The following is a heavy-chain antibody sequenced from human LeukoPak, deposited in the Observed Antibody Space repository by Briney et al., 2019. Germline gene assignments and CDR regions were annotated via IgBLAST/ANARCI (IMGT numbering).Heavy chain of an antibody. CDR1: GFTFSSYA. V-gene: IGHV3-30-3*01. CDR3: ARATYYYDSSGYSYLTYNWFDP. J-gene: IGHJ5*02. D-gene: IGHD3-22*01. Sequence: GGSLRLSCAASGFTFSSYAMHWVRQAPGKGLEWVAVVSYDGSNKFYADSVKGRFTISRDNSKNTLYLQMNSLRSEDTAVYYCARATYYYDSSGYSYLTYNWFDPWGQGTLVTVSS. CDR2: VSYDGSNK.